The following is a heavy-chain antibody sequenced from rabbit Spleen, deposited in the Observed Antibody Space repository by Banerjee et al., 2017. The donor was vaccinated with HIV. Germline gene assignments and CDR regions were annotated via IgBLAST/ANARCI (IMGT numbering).Heavy chain of an antibody. CDR1: GFSFSNGYV. CDR2: IYAGSSGRT. J-gene: IGHJ6*01. D-gene: IGHD1-1*01. Sequence: QSLEESGGGLVKPGASLTLTCKASGFSFSNGYVMCWVRQDPGKGLEWIACIYAGSSGRTVYASWAKGRFTISKTSSTTMTLQMTSLTAADTATYFCARDTSSSFSSYGMDLWGPGTLVTVS. CDR3: ARDTSSSFSSYGMDL. V-gene: IGHV1S40*01.